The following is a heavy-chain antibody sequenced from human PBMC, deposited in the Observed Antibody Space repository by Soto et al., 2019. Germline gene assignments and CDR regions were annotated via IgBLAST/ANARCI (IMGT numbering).Heavy chain of an antibody. Sequence: QVQLQESGPGLVKPSQTLSLTCTVSGGSISSGDYYWSWIRQPPGKGLEWIGYIYYSGSTYYNPSPQRRVTISVDTTKKQLSLKLSSVTAADAAVYYCAREARGSAAMVLYWGQGTLVTVSS. V-gene: IGHV4-30-4*01. D-gene: IGHD5-18*01. J-gene: IGHJ4*02. CDR1: GGSISSGDYY. CDR2: IYYSGST. CDR3: AREARGSAAMVLY.